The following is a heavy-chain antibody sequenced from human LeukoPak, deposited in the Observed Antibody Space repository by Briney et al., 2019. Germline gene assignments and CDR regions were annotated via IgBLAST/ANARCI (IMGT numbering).Heavy chain of an antibody. Sequence: TGGSLRLSCAASEFTVSTNYMNWVRQAPGKGLGWVSVLYSGGETYYAGSVKGRFTISRDNSKNTLYLLMNSLRAEDTAVYYCASIGRSGWYFDYWGQGTLVTVSS. CDR3: ASIGRSGWYFDY. CDR1: EFTVSTNY. V-gene: IGHV3-53*01. CDR2: LYSGGET. D-gene: IGHD6-19*01. J-gene: IGHJ4*02.